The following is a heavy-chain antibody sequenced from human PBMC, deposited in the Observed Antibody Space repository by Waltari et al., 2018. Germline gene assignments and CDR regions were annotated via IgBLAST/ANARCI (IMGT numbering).Heavy chain of an antibody. CDR2: IWYDGSNK. CDR1: GFTFSSYG. J-gene: IGHJ3*02. D-gene: IGHD6-6*01. V-gene: IGHV3-30*18. Sequence: QVQLVESGGGVVQPGRSLRLSCAASGFTFSSYGMHWVRQAPGKGLEWVAVIWYDGSNKYYAESVKGRFTISRDNSKKTLYLQMNSLRAEDTAMYYCAKVMLSYSSSSDAFDIWGQGTMVTVSS. CDR3: AKVMLSYSSSSDAFDI.